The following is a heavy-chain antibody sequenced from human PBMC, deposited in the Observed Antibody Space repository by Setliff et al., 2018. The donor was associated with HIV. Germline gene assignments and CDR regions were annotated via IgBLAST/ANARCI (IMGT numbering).Heavy chain of an antibody. CDR1: RLTFSSDD. V-gene: IGHV3-48*03. D-gene: IGHD6-19*01. J-gene: IGHJ4*02. Sequence: GGSLRLSCAGSRLTFSSDDMNWVRQAPGKGLEWISYLNSGGDIMYYAPSVKGRFTISRDNAKNSLYLQMNSLTAEDTAVFYCAKHQVKTGTVWYYFDSWGQGALVTVSS. CDR2: LNSGGDIM. CDR3: AKHQVKTGTVWYYFDS.